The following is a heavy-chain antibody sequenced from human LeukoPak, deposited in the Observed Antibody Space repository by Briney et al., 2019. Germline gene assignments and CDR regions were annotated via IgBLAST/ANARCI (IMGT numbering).Heavy chain of an antibody. J-gene: IGHJ3*02. Sequence: ASVKVSCKAFGYTFTSNYMHWVRQAPGQGPEWMGVISPSGGSTTYAQKFQGRVTLTRDMSTSTDYLELSSLRSEDTAVYYCARDGSGSYLHGAFDIWGQGTMVTVSS. V-gene: IGHV1-46*01. CDR3: ARDGSGSYLHGAFDI. CDR1: GYTFTSNY. D-gene: IGHD1-26*01. CDR2: ISPSGGST.